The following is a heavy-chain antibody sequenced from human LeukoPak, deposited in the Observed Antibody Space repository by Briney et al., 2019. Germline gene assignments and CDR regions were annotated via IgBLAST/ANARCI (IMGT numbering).Heavy chain of an antibody. CDR3: ARSRGPGSHWFDP. V-gene: IGHV3-23*01. CDR1: GFTFTRYA. Sequence: GGSLRLSCAASGFTFTRYALSWVRQAPGKGLEWVSTLSDGTYYADSVQGRFTISRDSSKNTLYLQMDSLTIDDTAVYFCARSRGPGSHWFDPWGQGTLVTVSS. J-gene: IGHJ5*02. CDR2: LSDGT. D-gene: IGHD3-10*01.